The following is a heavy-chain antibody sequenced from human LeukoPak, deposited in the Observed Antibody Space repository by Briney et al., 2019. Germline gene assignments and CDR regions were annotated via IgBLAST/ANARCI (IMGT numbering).Heavy chain of an antibody. CDR1: GGSISRSSYH. V-gene: IGHV4-39*01. J-gene: IGHJ4*02. Sequence: PSETLSLTCSVSGGSISRSSYHWGWIRQPPGKGLEWIGSIYYGGRTYYNPSLKSRVTISVDTSKNHFSLKLSSVTAADTAVYYCARHSFAVEVTATEFDFWGQGSLVTVSS. D-gene: IGHD2-21*02. CDR2: IYYGGRT. CDR3: ARHSFAVEVTATEFDF.